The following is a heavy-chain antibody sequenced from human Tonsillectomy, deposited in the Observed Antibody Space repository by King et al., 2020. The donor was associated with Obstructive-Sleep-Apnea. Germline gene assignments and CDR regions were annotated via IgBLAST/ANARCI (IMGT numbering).Heavy chain of an antibody. CDR1: GFTFDDYG. V-gene: IGHV3-20*01. CDR3: AREMGGVRDRVAGPRDY. Sequence: VQLVESGGGVVRPGGSLRLSCAASGFTFDDYGMNWVRQAPGKGLEWVSGINWNGGSTGYADSVKGRFTISRDNAKNSLYLQMNSLRAEDTALYHCAREMGGVRDRVAGPRDYWGQGTLVTVSS. J-gene: IGHJ4*02. D-gene: IGHD6-19*01. CDR2: INWNGGST.